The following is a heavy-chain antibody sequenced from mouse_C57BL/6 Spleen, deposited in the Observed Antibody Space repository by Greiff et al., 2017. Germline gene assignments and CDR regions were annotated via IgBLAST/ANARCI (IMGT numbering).Heavy chain of an antibody. CDR1: GYTFTNYW. CDR2: IYPGGGYT. V-gene: IGHV1-63*01. CDR3: AREGAGGGFAY. D-gene: IGHD3-3*01. Sequence: VKLQESGAELVRPGTSVKMSCKASGYTFTNYWIGWAKQRPGHGLEWIGDIYPGGGYTNYNEKFKGKATLTADKSSSTAYMQFSSLTSEDSAIYYCAREGAGGGFAYWGQGTLVTVSA. J-gene: IGHJ3*01.